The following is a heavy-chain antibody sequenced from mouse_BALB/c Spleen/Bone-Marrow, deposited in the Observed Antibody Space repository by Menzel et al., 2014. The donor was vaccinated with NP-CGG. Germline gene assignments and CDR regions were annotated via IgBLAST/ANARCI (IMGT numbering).Heavy chain of an antibody. J-gene: IGHJ2*01. CDR3: ARYDGYYLF. D-gene: IGHD2-3*01. Sequence: VQRVESGAELVRPGASVKLSCKASGYTFTSYWMNWVKQRPEQGLEWIGRIDPYDSETHYNQKFKDRAILTVDKSSSTAYMQLSSLTSEDSAVYYYARYDGYYLFWGQGPTLTLSS. V-gene: IGHV1-52*01. CDR2: IDPYDSET. CDR1: GYTFTSYW.